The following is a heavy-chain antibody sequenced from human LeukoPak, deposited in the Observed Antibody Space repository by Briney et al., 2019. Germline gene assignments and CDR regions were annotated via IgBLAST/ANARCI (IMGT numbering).Heavy chain of an antibody. J-gene: IGHJ5*02. Sequence: KPSETLSLTCTVSGGSISSYYWSWIRQPPGKGLEWIGYIYYSGSTNYNPSLKSRVTISVDTSKNQFSLKLSSVTAADTAVYYCAREGSSGYYRWFDPWGQGTLVTVSS. CDR2: IYYSGST. D-gene: IGHD3-22*01. CDR3: AREGSSGYYRWFDP. CDR1: GGSISSYY. V-gene: IGHV4-59*01.